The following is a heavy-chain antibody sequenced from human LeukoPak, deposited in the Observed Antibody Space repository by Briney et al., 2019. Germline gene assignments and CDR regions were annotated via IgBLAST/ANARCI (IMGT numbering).Heavy chain of an antibody. J-gene: IGHJ4*02. CDR3: ARLFYDFWSGYYFHYSDY. Sequence: GGSLRLSCAASGFTFSYYSVNWVRQAPGKGLEWISYISDSSDTMYYADSVKGRFTISRDNAKNSLYLQMNSLRAEDTAVYYCARLFYDFWSGYYFHYSDYWGQGTLVTVSS. D-gene: IGHD3-3*01. CDR2: ISDSSDTM. CDR1: GFTFSYYS. V-gene: IGHV3-48*04.